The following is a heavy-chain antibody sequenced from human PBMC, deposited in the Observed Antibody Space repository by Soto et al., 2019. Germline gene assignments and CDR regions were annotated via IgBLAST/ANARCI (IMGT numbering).Heavy chain of an antibody. CDR1: GGTFSSYA. CDR3: ARGTWKSSWFFDY. CDR2: IIPIFGTA. V-gene: IGHV1-69*13. Sequence: SVKVSCKVSGGTFSSYAISWVRQAPGQGLEWMGGIIPIFGTANYAQKFQGRVTITADESTSTAYMELSSLRSEDTAVYYCARGTWKSSWFFDYWGQGTLVTVSS. J-gene: IGHJ4*02. D-gene: IGHD6-13*01.